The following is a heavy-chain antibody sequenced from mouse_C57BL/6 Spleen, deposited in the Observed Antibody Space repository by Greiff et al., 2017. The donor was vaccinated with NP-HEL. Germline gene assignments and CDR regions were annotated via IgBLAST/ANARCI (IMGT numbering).Heavy chain of an antibody. CDR1: GYTFTSYG. CDR2: IYPRSGNT. D-gene: IGHD1-1*01. CDR3: ARLMDYGVVGGYFDV. J-gene: IGHJ1*03. V-gene: IGHV1-81*01. Sequence: QVQLQQSGAELARPGASVKLSCKASGYTFTSYGISWVKQRTGQGLEWIGEIYPRSGNTYYNEKFKGKATLTADKSSSTAYMELRSLTSEDSAVYFCARLMDYGVVGGYFDVWGTGTTVTVSS.